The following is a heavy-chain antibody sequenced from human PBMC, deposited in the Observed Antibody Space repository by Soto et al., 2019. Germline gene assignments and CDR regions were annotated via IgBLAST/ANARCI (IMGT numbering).Heavy chain of an antibody. CDR3: ARGGGYYSPFDY. D-gene: IGHD3-22*01. CDR2: LYYSGST. V-gene: IGHV4-61*01. CDR1: WGYGMSLSYY. J-gene: IGHJ4*02. Sequence: PPDTKSLPSSVSWGYGMSLSYYWIWIRPPPGKGLEWIGYLYYSGSTNYNPSLKSRVTISVDTSKSQFSLKLSSVTAADTAVYYCARGGGYYSPFDYWGQGSLV.